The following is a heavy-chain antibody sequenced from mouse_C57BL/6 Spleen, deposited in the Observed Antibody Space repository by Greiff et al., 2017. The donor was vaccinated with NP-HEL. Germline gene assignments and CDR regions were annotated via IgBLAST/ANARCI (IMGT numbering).Heavy chain of an antibody. J-gene: IGHJ2*01. V-gene: IGHV7-3*01. CDR3: ARYDGYYVYFDY. Sequence: EVKLVESGGGLVQPGGSLSLSCAASGFTFTDYYMSWVRQPPGKALEWLGFIRNKANGYTTEYSASVKGRFTISRDNSQSILYLQMNALRAEDSATYDCARYDGYYVYFDYWGQGTTLTVSS. CDR2: IRNKANGYTT. CDR1: GFTFTDYY. D-gene: IGHD2-3*01.